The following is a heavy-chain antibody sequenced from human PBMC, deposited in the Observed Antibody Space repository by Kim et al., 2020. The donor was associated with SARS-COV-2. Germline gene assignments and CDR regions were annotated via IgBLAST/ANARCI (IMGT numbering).Heavy chain of an antibody. CDR1: GFTFSNYG. Sequence: GGSLRLSCAASGFTFSNYGMPWVRQAPGKGLEWVANIKKDGSEKYYVDSVKGRFTISRDNARNSLYLQMNNLRAEDTAAYYCARGWGMDVWGQGTTVTVS. V-gene: IGHV3-7*01. J-gene: IGHJ6*02. CDR2: IKKDGSEK. CDR3: ARGWGMDV.